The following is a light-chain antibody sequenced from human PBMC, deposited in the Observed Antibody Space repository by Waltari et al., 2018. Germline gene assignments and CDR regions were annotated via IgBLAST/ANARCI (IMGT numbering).Light chain of an antibody. J-gene: IGLJ1*01. Sequence: QSVVTQPPSASGTPGQRVSISCSGSRSNIGSSAVNWYQHLPGTAPNLLIFRSDQRPSGVPDRFSGSRSGTSASLAISGLQSEDEADYYCEAWDDSLNGHVFGTGTKVTVL. CDR1: RSNIGSSA. CDR2: RSD. CDR3: EAWDDSLNGHV. V-gene: IGLV1-44*01.